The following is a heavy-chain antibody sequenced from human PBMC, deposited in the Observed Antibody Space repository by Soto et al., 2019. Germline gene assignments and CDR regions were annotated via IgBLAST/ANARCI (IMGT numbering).Heavy chain of an antibody. Sequence: SDTLSLTCAVYGGSSSGYYWSWISQPPGKGLEWIEEVNHSGSTNYNPSLKSRLTISVDTSNNHFSLKLSTVTAADTAVYYCAREFDFWTGYYSCYYGMVVWGQGPTVTVS. J-gene: IGHJ6*02. V-gene: IGHV4-34*01. CDR3: AREFDFWTGYYSCYYGMVV. D-gene: IGHD3-3*01. CDR1: GGSSSGYY. CDR2: VNHSGST.